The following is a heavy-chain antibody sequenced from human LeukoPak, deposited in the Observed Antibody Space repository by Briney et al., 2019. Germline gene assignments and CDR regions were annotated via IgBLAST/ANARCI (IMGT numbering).Heavy chain of an antibody. CDR1: GFTFSSYS. CDR3: ARGRVYDYVWGSLDY. Sequence: GSLRLSCAASGFTFSSYSMNWVRQAPGKGLEWVSSISSSSSYIYYADSVKGRFTISRDNAKNSLYLQMNSLRAEDTAVYYCARGRVYDYVWGSLDYWGQGTPVTVSS. J-gene: IGHJ4*02. V-gene: IGHV3-21*01. CDR2: ISSSSSYI. D-gene: IGHD3-16*01.